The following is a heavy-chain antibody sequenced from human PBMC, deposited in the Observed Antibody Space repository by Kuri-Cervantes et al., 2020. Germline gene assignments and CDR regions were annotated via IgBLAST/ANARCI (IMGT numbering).Heavy chain of an antibody. J-gene: IGHJ4*02. Sequence: GESLKISCAASGFTFSSYAMHWVRQAPGKGLEYVSAISSNGGSTHYADSVKGRFTISRDNSKNTLYLQMNSLRAEDTAVYYCARGDSGYDFFHYFDYWGQGTLVTVSS. CDR1: GFTFSSYA. V-gene: IGHV3-64*02. D-gene: IGHD5-12*01. CDR2: ISSNGGST. CDR3: ARGDSGYDFFHYFDY.